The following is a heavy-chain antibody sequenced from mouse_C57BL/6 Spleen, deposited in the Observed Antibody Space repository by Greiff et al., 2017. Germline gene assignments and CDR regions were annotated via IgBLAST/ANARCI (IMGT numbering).Heavy chain of an antibody. D-gene: IGHD1-1*02. J-gene: IGHJ4*01. Sequence: VQLQQSGAELVRPGASVKLSCTASGFNIKDYYMHWVKQRPEQGLEWIGRIDPEDGDTEYASKFQGKATMTADTSSNTAYLQLRSLASDDTAVYYCTTDYGTNYYAMDYWGQGTSVTVSS. CDR2: IDPEDGDT. V-gene: IGHV14-1*01. CDR1: GFNIKDYY. CDR3: TTDYGTNYYAMDY.